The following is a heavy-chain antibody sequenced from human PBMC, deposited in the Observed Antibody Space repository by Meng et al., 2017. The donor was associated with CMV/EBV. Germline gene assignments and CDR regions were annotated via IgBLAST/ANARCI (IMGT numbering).Heavy chain of an antibody. V-gene: IGHV1-18*01. CDR2: ISAYNGNT. Sequence: ASVKVSCKASGYTFTSYGISWVRQAPGQGLEWMGWISAYNGNTNYAQKLQGRVTMTTDTSTSTAYMELRSLRSDDTAVYYCARSVPAAMEYSSSPGNYYGMDVWGQGTTVTSP. J-gene: IGHJ6*02. CDR1: GYTFTSYG. D-gene: IGHD2-2*01. CDR3: ARSVPAAMEYSSSPGNYYGMDV.